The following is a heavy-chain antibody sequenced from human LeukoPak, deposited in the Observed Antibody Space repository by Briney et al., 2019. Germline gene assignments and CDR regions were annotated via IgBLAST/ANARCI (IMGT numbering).Heavy chain of an antibody. CDR3: AKGAGIAVAVGLHY. J-gene: IGHJ4*02. CDR1: GFTFSSCA. D-gene: IGHD6-19*01. V-gene: IGHV3-23*01. CDR2: ISGSGGST. Sequence: GGSLRLSCAASGFTFSSCAMSWVRQAPGKGLEWVSAISGSGGSTYYADSVKGRFTISRDNSKNTLYLQMNSLRAEDTAVYYCAKGAGIAVAVGLHYWGQGTLVTVSS.